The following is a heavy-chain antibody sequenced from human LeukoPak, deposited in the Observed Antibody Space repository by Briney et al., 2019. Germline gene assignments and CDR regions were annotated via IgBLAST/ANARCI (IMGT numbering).Heavy chain of an antibody. CDR1: GFTFSSYA. D-gene: IGHD4-23*01. CDR3: AKDHGYGGNSGYYGMDV. Sequence: PGGSLRLSCAASGFTFSSYAMSWVRQAPGKGLEWVSGISWNSGSIGYVDSVKGRFTISRDNAKNSLYLQMNSLRAEDTALYYCAKDHGYGGNSGYYGMDVWGQGTTVTVSS. J-gene: IGHJ6*02. V-gene: IGHV3-9*01. CDR2: ISWNSGSI.